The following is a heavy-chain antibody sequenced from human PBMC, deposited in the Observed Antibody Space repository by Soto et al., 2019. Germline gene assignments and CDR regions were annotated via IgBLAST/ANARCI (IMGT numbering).Heavy chain of an antibody. CDR3: ATLEGPDY. CDR1: GFTFRDYS. CDR2: ISSSSGYI. V-gene: IGHV3-21*01. D-gene: IGHD3-3*01. Sequence: GSLRLSCAASGFTFRDYSMNWVRQAPGKGLEWVSSISSSSGYIYYADSVKGRFTISRDNAKNSLYLQMNSLRAEDTAVYYCATLEGPDYWGQGTLVTVSS. J-gene: IGHJ4*02.